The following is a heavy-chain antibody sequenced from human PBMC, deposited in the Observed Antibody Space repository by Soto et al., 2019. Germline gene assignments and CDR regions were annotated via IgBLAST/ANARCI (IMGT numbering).Heavy chain of an antibody. V-gene: IGHV1-46*01. CDR3: AREENCSDGICYSEYFQR. Sequence: QVQLVQSGAEVKKPGASVKVSCKASGYIFTAYSMPLVRQAPGQGLEWMVVVNPSVGSTNYAQKFQGRKTTTRDTYPSTVYMDLSFLTSEDTAVYYCAREENCSDGICYSEYFQRWGQGTLVTVSS. J-gene: IGHJ1*01. CDR2: VNPSVGST. D-gene: IGHD2-15*01. CDR1: GYIFTAYS.